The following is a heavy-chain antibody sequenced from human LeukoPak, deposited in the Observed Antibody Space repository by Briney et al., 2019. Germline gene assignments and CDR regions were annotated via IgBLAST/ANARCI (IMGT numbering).Heavy chain of an antibody. J-gene: IGHJ4*02. D-gene: IGHD5-24*01. CDR3: ARGQADGYAFDY. Sequence: GASVKVSCKASVYTFADYYIQWVRQAPGQGLEWMGWIDPNTGDTKFAQKFQGRVTMARDSAITTVYMGLSSLRYEDTAVYYCARGQADGYAFDYWGQGTLVAVS. CDR2: IDPNTGDT. V-gene: IGHV1-2*02. CDR1: VYTFADYY.